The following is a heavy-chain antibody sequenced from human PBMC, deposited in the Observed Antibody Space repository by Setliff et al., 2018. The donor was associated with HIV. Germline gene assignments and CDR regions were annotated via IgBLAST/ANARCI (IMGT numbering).Heavy chain of an antibody. CDR3: ARTTEATMVTVFDP. J-gene: IGHJ5*02. V-gene: IGHV4-34*01. Sequence: PSETLSLTCAVYGGSFSNYYWSWIRQTPGEGPEWIGESNHSEITKYNPSLESRVTISLDTSKNQFSLNLRSVTAADTAVYFCARTTEATMVTVFDPWGQGILVTVSS. D-gene: IGHD5-18*01. CDR1: GGSFSNYY. CDR2: SNHSEIT.